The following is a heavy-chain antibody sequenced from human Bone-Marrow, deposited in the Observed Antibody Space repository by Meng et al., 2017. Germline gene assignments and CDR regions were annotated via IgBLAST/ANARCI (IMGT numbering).Heavy chain of an antibody. J-gene: IGHJ6*02. V-gene: IGHV1-69*06. CDR1: GGTFSSYV. D-gene: IGHD3-22*01. CDR3: ARKSYYYDSSGYYYGMDV. CDR2: IIPIFGTA. Sequence: SVKVSCKASGGTFSSYVISWVRQAPGQGLEWMGGIIPIFGTANYAQKFQGRVTITADKSTSTAYMKLSSLRSEDTAMYYCARKSYYYDSSGYYYGMDVWGQGTRVTVSS.